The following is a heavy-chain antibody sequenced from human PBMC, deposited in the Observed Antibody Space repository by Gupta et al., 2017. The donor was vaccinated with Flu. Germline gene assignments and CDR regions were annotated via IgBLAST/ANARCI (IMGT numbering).Heavy chain of an antibody. CDR1: GGSISCSSCY. V-gene: IGHV4-39*01. CDR2: VDYSGST. J-gene: IGHJ6*02. CDR3: VRGEQHSYAYYHYGMDV. Sequence: QLQLQESGPRLVKPSETLSLTCTVSGGSISCSSCYWGWIRQPPGKGLEWIGTVDYSGSTYQNPSLKSRVTMSVYTPKKQVSLRLTSVTAADTAVYYCVRGEQHSYAYYHYGMDVWGQGTTVTVSS. D-gene: IGHD6-13*01.